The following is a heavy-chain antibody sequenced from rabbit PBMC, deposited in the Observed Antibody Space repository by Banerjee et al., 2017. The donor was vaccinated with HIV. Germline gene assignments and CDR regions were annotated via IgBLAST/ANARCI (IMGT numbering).Heavy chain of an antibody. Sequence: QLKETGGGLVKPGGSLTLSCKASGFDFSSYYMSWVRQAPGKGLEWIGGIYAGKGATDYASWVNGRFTISSDNAQNTVDLQMNSLTEADTATYFCAREDDDYGDFKLWGPGTLVTVS. V-gene: IGHV1S7*01. CDR1: GFDFSSYY. CDR3: AREDDDYGDFKL. CDR2: IYAGKGAT. J-gene: IGHJ4*01. D-gene: IGHD2-1*01.